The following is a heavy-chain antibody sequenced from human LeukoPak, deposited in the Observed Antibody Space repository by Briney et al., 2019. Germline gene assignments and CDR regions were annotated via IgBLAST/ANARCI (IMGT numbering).Heavy chain of an antibody. CDR3: TRDNDFWSGYYMGLDY. CDR2: IRSKAYGGTT. Sequence: QAGGSLRLSCAASGFTFSSYAMSWVRQAPGKGLEWVGFIRSKAYGGTTEYAASVKGRFTISRDDSKSIAYLQMNSLKTEDTAVYYCTRDNDFWSGYYMGLDYWGQGTLVTVSS. J-gene: IGHJ4*02. D-gene: IGHD3-3*01. V-gene: IGHV3-49*04. CDR1: GFTFSSYA.